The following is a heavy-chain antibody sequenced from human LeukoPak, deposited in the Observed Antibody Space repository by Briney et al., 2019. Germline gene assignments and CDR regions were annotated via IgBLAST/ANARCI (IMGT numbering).Heavy chain of an antibody. CDR1: GGSIRSSYYY. J-gene: IGHJ4*02. CDR3: ARHIVGGSYFDY. D-gene: IGHD1-26*01. V-gene: IGHV4-39*01. CDR2: IYDSGST. Sequence: SSETLSLTCTVSGGSIRSSYYYWGWIRQPPGKGLEWIGSIYDSGSTYYNPSLKSRITISVDTSKNQFSLKLSSVTAADTAVYYCARHIVGGSYFDYWGQGTLVTVSS.